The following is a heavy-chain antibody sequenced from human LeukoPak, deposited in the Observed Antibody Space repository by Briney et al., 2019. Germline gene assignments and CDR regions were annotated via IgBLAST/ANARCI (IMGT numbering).Heavy chain of an antibody. Sequence: GGSLRLSCAASGFTFSSYSMNWVRQAPGKGLEWVAFIRYDGSNKYYADSVKGRFTISRDNSKNTLYLQMNSLRAEDTAVYYCASGGSSTDDAFDIWGQGTMVTVSS. J-gene: IGHJ3*02. CDR1: GFTFSSYS. CDR3: ASGGSSTDDAFDI. D-gene: IGHD2-15*01. CDR2: IRYDGSNK. V-gene: IGHV3-30*02.